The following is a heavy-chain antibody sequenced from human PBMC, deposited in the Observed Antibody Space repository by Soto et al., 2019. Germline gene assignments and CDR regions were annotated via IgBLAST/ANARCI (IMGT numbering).Heavy chain of an antibody. CDR1: VYTFTSYA. CDR3: ARAGPIQLWHRNYGLDV. Sequence: GASVKVSCKASVYTFTSYAMHWVRQAPGQRLEWMGWINAGNGNTKYSQKFQGRVTITRDTSASTAYMELSSLRSEDTAVYYCARAGPIQLWHRNYGLDVWGQGTTVTVSS. V-gene: IGHV1-3*01. J-gene: IGHJ6*02. CDR2: INAGNGNT. D-gene: IGHD5-18*01.